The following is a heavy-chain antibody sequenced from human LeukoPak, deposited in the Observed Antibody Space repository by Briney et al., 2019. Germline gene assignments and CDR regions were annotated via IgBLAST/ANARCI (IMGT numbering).Heavy chain of an antibody. J-gene: IGHJ4*02. CDR1: GFTFSDYY. V-gene: IGHV3-11*04. D-gene: IGHD1-14*01. CDR2: ISSSGSTI. Sequence: PGGSLRLSCAASGFTFSDYYMSWIRQAPGKGLEWVSYISSSGSTIYYADSVKGRFTISRDNAKNSLYMQLNSLRVEDTAVYYCARARRFQDHRNYYDSWGQGTLVTVSS. CDR3: ARARRFQDHRNYYDS.